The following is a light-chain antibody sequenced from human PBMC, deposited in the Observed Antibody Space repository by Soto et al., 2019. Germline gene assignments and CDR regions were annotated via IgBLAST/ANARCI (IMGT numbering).Light chain of an antibody. Sequence: DIQMTQSPSSVSASVGDRVTITCRASQDVGKWLAWYQQKPGKAPTLLIHGASSLQSGVPSRYSGSGHGTDFTLTISSLQPEDFATYYCQQANSFPSPFGQGTRLEIK. CDR1: QDVGKW. J-gene: IGKJ5*01. V-gene: IGKV1-12*01. CDR2: GAS. CDR3: QQANSFPSP.